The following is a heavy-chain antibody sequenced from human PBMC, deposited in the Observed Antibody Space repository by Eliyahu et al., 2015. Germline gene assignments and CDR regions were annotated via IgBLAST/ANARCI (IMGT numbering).Heavy chain of an antibody. Sequence: QVQLQESGPGLVKPSETLSLTCTVSGGSIXSYYWSWIRQPPGKGLEWIGYIYYSGYYNYNPSLKXRVTMSLDTXKNHFSLKLSSVTAADTALYYCARLRHIEVVTTSYWYFDLWGRGTLVTVSS. CDR3: ARLRHIEVVTTSYWYFDL. CDR1: GGSIXSYY. CDR2: IYYSGYY. D-gene: IGHD2-21*02. J-gene: IGHJ2*01. V-gene: IGHV4-59*01.